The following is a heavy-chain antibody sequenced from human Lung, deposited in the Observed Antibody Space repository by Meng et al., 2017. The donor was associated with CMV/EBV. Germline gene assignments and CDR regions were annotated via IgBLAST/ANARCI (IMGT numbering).Heavy chain of an antibody. CDR2: IKEDGSDK. V-gene: IGHV3-7*01. Sequence: GEXXKISCAASGFTFNTYWMSWVRQAPGKGLEWVANIKEDGSDKYYLDSVKGRFTISKDNAKNSLYLQMNSPRAEDTAVYYCARDLGGSKATFDYWGQGTXVTVSS. CDR3: ARDLGGSKATFDY. D-gene: IGHD3-16*01. J-gene: IGHJ4*02. CDR1: GFTFNTYW.